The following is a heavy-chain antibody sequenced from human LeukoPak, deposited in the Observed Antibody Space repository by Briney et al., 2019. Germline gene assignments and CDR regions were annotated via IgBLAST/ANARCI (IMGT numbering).Heavy chain of an antibody. CDR3: AKDVLRGDYGEDAFDI. D-gene: IGHD4-17*01. CDR2: ITGSGGST. Sequence: PGGSLRLSCAAPGFTFSNYAMSWVRQAPGKGLEWVSAITGSGGSTYYADSVKGRFTISRDNSRNTLYLQMNSLRAEDTALYYCAKDVLRGDYGEDAFDIWGQGTMVTVSS. CDR1: GFTFSNYA. V-gene: IGHV3-23*01. J-gene: IGHJ3*02.